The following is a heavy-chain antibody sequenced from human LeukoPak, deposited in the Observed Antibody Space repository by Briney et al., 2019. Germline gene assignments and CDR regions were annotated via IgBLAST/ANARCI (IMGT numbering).Heavy chain of an antibody. CDR1: GGSISSSSYY. D-gene: IGHD3-10*02. CDR3: ARKDSYSFVPRGFREV. V-gene: IGHV4-39*01. J-gene: IGHJ6*02. CDR2: IYYSGST. Sequence: SETLSLTCAVSGGSISSSSYYWGWIRQPPGKGLEWIGSIYYSGSTYYNPSLKSRVTISVDTSKNQFSLKLSSVTAADTAVYYWARKDSYSFVPRGFREVWGQGTTFTVSS.